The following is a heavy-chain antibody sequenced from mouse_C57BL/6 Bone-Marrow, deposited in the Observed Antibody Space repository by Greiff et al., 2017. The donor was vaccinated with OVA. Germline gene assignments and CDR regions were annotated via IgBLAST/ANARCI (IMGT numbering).Heavy chain of an antibody. CDR3: ARIRGYDPSYFDY. V-gene: IGHV8-8*01. D-gene: IGHD2-2*01. J-gene: IGHJ2*01. CDR2: IWWDDDK. Sequence: QVTLKESGPGILQPSQTLSLTCSFSGFSLSTFGMGVGRIRQPSGKGLEWLAHIWWDDDKYYNPALKSRLTIPKDTSKNQIFLKVTNVDTADAATNYCARIRGYDPSYFDYWGQGTTLTVSS. CDR1: GFSLSTFGMG.